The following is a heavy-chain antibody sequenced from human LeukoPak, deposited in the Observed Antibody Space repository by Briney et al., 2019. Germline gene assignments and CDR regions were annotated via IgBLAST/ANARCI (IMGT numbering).Heavy chain of an antibody. Sequence: SVKVSCKASGYTFTSYGISWVRQAPGQGLECMGRIIPIFGTANYAQKFQGRVTITTDESTSTAYMELSSLRSEDTAVYYCASSGLLELQAFDYWGQGTLATVSS. V-gene: IGHV1-69*05. J-gene: IGHJ4*02. CDR3: ASSGLLELQAFDY. CDR2: IIPIFGTA. D-gene: IGHD1-7*01. CDR1: GYTFTSYG.